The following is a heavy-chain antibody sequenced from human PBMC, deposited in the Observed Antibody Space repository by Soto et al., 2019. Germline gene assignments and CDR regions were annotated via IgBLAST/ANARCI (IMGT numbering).Heavy chain of an antibody. CDR2: INAGNGNT. Sequence: ASVKVSCKASGYTFTSYYIHWVRQAPGQRLEWMGWINAGNGNTKYSQKFQGRVTITRDTSASTAYMELSSLRSEDTAVYYCARNLMDYDILTGYNMAYYFDYWGQGTLVTVSS. CDR1: GYTFTSYY. V-gene: IGHV1-3*01. CDR3: ARNLMDYDILTGYNMAYYFDY. J-gene: IGHJ4*02. D-gene: IGHD3-9*01.